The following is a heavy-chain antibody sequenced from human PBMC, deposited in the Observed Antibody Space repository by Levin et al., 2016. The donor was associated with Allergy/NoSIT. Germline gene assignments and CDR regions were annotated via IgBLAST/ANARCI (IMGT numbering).Heavy chain of an antibody. CDR1: GGSISSYY. D-gene: IGHD3-9*01. CDR2: IYYSGST. CDR3: ARAGDYVLRYFDSIDAFDI. J-gene: IGHJ3*02. V-gene: IGHV4-59*08. Sequence: SETLSLTCTVSGGSISSYYWSWIRQPPGKGLEWIGYIYYSGSTNXNPSLKSRVTISVDTSKNQFSLKLSSVTAADTAVYYCARAGDYVLRYFDSIDAFDIWGQGTMVTVSS.